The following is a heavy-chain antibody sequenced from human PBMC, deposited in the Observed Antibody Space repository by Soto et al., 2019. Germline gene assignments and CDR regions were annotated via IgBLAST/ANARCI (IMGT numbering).Heavy chain of an antibody. J-gene: IGHJ4*02. V-gene: IGHV4-59*01. CDR1: CGSIITYY. D-gene: IGHD3-10*01. CDR3: ARSHSFDGSIYHYYFDF. CDR2: IYASGAT. Sequence: PSETLSLTCTFSCGSIITYYWSGIRQPPGGTLEWIGYIYASGATTYNPSLESRVTMSVDMPNNEFSLELTSLTAADTAVYYCARSHSFDGSIYHYYFDFWGQGTLVTVSS.